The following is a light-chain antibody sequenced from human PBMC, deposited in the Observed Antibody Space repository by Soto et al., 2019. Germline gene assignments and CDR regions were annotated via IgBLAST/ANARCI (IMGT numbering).Light chain of an antibody. V-gene: IGKV1-9*01. Sequence: DIQLTQSPSFLSASVGDRVTITCRASQGISSYLAWYHQRPGKAPKLLIYAASTLQSGVPSRFSGSGSGTEFTLPISSLQPEDFATFYCQQLNSYPRTVGPGTIVDI. CDR2: AAS. CDR3: QQLNSYPRT. J-gene: IGKJ3*01. CDR1: QGISSY.